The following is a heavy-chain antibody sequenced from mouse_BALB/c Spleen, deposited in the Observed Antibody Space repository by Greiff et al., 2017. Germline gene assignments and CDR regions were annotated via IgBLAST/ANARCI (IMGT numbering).Heavy chain of an antibody. V-gene: IGHV3-6*02. CDR2: ISYDGSN. CDR1: GYSITSGYY. D-gene: IGHD2-4*01. J-gene: IGHJ2*01. Sequence: EVQLQESGPGLVKPSQSLSLTCSVTGYSITSGYYWNWIRQFPGNKLEWMGYISYDGSNNYNPSLKNRISITRDTSKNQFFLKLNSVTTEDTATYYCARAPDYDRDYWGQGTTLTVSS. CDR3: ARAPDYDRDY.